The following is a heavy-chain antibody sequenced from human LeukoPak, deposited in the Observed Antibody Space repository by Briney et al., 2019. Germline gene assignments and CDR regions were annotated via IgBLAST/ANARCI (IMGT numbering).Heavy chain of an antibody. CDR3: ARSARTPLNYYYSYMYV. CDR2: INHSGST. V-gene: IGHV4-34*01. CDR1: GGSFSGYY. D-gene: IGHD6-6*01. J-gene: IGHJ6*03. Sequence: SETLSLTCAVYGGSFSGYYWSWIRQPPGKGLEWIGEINHSGSTNYNPSLKGRVTISVDTSKNQFSLKLSSVTAADTAVYYRARSARTPLNYYYSYMYVWGKGTTVTVSS.